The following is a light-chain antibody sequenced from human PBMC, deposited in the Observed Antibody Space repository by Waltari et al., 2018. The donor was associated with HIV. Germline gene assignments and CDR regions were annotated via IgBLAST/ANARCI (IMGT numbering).Light chain of an antibody. CDR2: KAS. J-gene: IGKJ1*01. CDR3: QHPGT. Sequence: DIQMTQSPSTPSASVGDRVTITCRASQVISSWLAWYQQKPGKAPKLLIYKASSLESGVPSRFSGSGSGTEFTLTISSLQPDDFATYFCQHPGTFGQGTKVEIK. CDR1: QVISSW. V-gene: IGKV1-5*03.